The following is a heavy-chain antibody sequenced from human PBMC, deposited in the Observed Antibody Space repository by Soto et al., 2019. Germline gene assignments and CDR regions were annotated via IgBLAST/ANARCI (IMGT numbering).Heavy chain of an antibody. J-gene: IGHJ4*02. Sequence: AASVKVSCKASGYTFSNYGISWVRQAPGQGLEWMGWISAYNGHTNYAQKLQVRVTMTTDTSTSTAYMELRSLRSDDTAVYYCARDSDIAAPGTIDYWGQGTLVTVSS. V-gene: IGHV1-18*01. CDR3: ARDSDIAAPGTIDY. CDR2: ISAYNGHT. D-gene: IGHD6-13*01. CDR1: GYTFSNYG.